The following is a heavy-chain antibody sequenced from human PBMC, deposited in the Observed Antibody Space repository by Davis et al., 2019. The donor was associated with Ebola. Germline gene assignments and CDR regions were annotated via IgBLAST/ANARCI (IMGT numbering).Heavy chain of an antibody. J-gene: IGHJ4*02. CDR3: ARGLRDIVVVPAANLFDY. CDR2: INPNSGGT. D-gene: IGHD2-2*01. CDR1: GYTFTGYY. V-gene: IGHV1-2*06. Sequence: ASVKVSCKASGYTFTGYYMHWVRQAPGQGLEWMGRINPNSGGTNYAQKFQGRVTMTRDTSISTAYMELSRLRSDDTAVYYCARGLRDIVVVPAANLFDYWGQGTLVTVPS.